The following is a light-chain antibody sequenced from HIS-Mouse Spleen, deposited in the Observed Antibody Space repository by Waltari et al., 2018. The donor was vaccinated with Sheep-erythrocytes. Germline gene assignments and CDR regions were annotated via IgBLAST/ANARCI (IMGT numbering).Light chain of an antibody. Sequence: DIQLTQSPSFLSASVGDRVTITCRASQGIRRFLARYHQKPGKAPQLPVYDASTLQSWVPSRFRRSGSGTEFNLTISSLQAEDFATYYRQTLNNYPFTFGPGTKVDIK. CDR2: DAS. J-gene: IGKJ3*01. CDR3: QTLNNYPFT. V-gene: IGKV1-9*01. CDR1: QGIRRF.